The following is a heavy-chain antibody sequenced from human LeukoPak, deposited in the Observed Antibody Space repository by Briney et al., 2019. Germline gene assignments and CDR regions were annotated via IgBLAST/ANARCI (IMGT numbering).Heavy chain of an antibody. CDR2: ISSSSSYI. J-gene: IGHJ4*02. Sequence: GGSLRLSCAASGFTFSSYSMNWVRQAPGKGLEWVSSISSSSSYIYYADSVKGRFTISRDNAKNSLYLQMNSLRAEDTAVYYCASSAYCGGDCYVDYWGQGTLVTVSS. CDR3: ASSAYCGGDCYVDY. CDR1: GFTFSSYS. V-gene: IGHV3-21*01. D-gene: IGHD2-21*02.